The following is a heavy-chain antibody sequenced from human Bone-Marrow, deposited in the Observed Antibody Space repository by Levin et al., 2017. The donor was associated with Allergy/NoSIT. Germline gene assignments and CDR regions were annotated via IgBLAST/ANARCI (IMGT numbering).Heavy chain of an antibody. D-gene: IGHD5-24*01. J-gene: IGHJ3*02. CDR3: ARDGYNYGAFDS. CDR1: GGSISSRSYY. V-gene: IGHV4-39*07. Sequence: SETLSLTCTVSGGSISSRSYYWAWIRQPPGKGLEWIGNIYYTGSTYYNPSLKSRVTISVDTSKNQFSLKLNSVTAADTAVYCCARDGYNYGAFDSWGQGTMVTVSS. CDR2: IYYTGST.